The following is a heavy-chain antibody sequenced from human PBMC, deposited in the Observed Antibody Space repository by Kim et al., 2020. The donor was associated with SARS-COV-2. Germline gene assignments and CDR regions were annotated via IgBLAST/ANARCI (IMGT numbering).Heavy chain of an antibody. CDR3: AGGPFARDCSGGSCYSGWFDP. CDR1: GGTFSSYA. CDR2: LIPIFGTP. J-gene: IGHJ5*02. V-gene: IGHV1-69*13. Sequence: SVKFSCKASGGTFSSYAISWVRQAPGQGLEWMGGLIPIFGTPNYPQKFQGGVTITADESTSTAYMELSSLRSEDPAVYYCAGGPFARDCSGGSCYSGWFDPWGQGTLVTVSS. D-gene: IGHD2-15*01.